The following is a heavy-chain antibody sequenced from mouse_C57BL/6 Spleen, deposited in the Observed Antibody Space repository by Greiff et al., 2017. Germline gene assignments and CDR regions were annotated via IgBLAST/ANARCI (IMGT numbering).Heavy chain of an antibody. J-gene: IGHJ1*03. CDR1: GFTFSSYG. CDR2: ISSGGSYT. CDR3: ARHGSSYWYFDV. D-gene: IGHD1-1*01. Sequence: EVQLVESGGDLVKPGGSLKLSCAASGFTFSSYGMSWVRQTPDKRLEWVATISSGGSYTYYPDSVKGRFTMSRDNAKNTLYLQMSSLKSEDTAMYYCARHGSSYWYFDVWGTGTTVTVSS. V-gene: IGHV5-6*01.